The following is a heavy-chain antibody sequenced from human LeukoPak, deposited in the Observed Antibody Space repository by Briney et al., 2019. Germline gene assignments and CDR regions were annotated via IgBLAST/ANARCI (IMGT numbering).Heavy chain of an antibody. CDR3: AKDIGIVATMGAFDI. V-gene: IGHV3-9*03. Sequence: GGSLRLSCAGSGFTFDDYAMHWVRQAPGKGLEWVSGISWNSGGIGYADSVKGLFTISRDNAKNSLDLQMNSLRAEDMALYYCAKDIGIVATMGAFDIWGQGTMVTVSS. J-gene: IGHJ3*02. D-gene: IGHD5-12*01. CDR2: ISWNSGGI. CDR1: GFTFDDYA.